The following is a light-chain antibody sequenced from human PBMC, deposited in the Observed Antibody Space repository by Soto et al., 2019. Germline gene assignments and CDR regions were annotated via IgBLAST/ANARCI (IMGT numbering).Light chain of an antibody. CDR2: GAS. CDR3: QQYNDWPPWT. V-gene: IGKV3-15*01. Sequence: ESVLTQSPATLSVSPGERATLSCRAGQSVSSNLAWYQQKPGQAPRLLIYGASTRATGIPTRFSGSGSGTEFTLTISSLQSEDFAVYYCQQYNDWPPWTFGQGTKVDIK. CDR1: QSVSSN. J-gene: IGKJ1*01.